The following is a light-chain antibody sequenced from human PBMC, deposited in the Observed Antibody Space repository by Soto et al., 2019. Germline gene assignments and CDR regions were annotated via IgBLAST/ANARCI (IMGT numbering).Light chain of an antibody. CDR1: QDITTY. Sequence: EIVLTQSPATLSLSPGERATLSCRASQDITTYLAWYQHRPGQGPRLLIYEASKRATGIPARFSGSGSGTDFTLTISSLEHEDFGVYYCQQRHTWPTTFGGGAKVEI. CDR3: QQRHTWPTT. J-gene: IGKJ4*01. V-gene: IGKV3-11*01. CDR2: EAS.